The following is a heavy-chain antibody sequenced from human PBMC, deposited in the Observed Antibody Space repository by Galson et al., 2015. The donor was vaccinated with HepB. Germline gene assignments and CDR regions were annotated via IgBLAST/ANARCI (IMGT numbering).Heavy chain of an antibody. CDR1: GYSFTSYA. CDR3: ARSQYYSASGRQYGYYFDY. CDR2: INAGTGNT. D-gene: IGHD3-10*01. V-gene: IGHV1-3*01. Sequence: SVKVSCKASGYSFTSYAIHWVRQAPGRRLEWMGWINAGTGNTIYSQKFQGRVTITRGTSATTADMELSSLRSEDTAVYYCARSQYYSASGRQYGYYFDYWGQGTLVTVSS. J-gene: IGHJ4*02.